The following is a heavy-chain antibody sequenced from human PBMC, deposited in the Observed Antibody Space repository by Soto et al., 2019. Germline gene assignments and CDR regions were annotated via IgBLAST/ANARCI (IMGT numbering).Heavy chain of an antibody. V-gene: IGHV4-31*03. CDR1: GGSISSGGYY. CDR2: IYYSGST. Sequence: QVQLQESGPGLVKPSQTLSLTCTVSGGSISSGGYYWSWIRQHPGKGLEWIGYIYYSGSTYYKPSPPGRVTISVDTSKNQFSLKLSSVTAADTAVYYCAGIYSGSPGGTLRYWGQGTLVTVSS. D-gene: IGHD1-26*01. J-gene: IGHJ4*02. CDR3: AGIYSGSPGGTLRY.